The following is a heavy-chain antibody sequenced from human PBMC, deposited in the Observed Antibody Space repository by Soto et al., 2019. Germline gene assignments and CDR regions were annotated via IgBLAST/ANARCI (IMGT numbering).Heavy chain of an antibody. CDR1: GYSFTRYW. CDR3: ARSVRGTDDAFDI. J-gene: IGHJ3*02. D-gene: IGHD3-10*01. Sequence: GESLKISCKGSGYSFTRYWIGWVRQMPGKGLEWMGIIYPGDSDTRYSPSFQGQVTISADKSISTAYLQWSSLKASDTAMYYCARSVRGTDDAFDIWGQGTMVTVSS. V-gene: IGHV5-51*01. CDR2: IYPGDSDT.